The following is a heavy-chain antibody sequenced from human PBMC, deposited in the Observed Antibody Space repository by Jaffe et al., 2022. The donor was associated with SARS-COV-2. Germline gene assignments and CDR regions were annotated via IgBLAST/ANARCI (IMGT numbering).Heavy chain of an antibody. J-gene: IGHJ4*02. CDR3: ARGLSYYGSGSYYQFDF. V-gene: IGHV1-46*01. CDR1: GYIFTSHY. Sequence: QVQLVQSGAEVKKPGASVKVSCKASGYIFTSHYMHWVRQAPGQGLEWMGIINPSGGSASYAQKFQGRVTMTRDTSTSTVYMEMSSLRSEDTAVYYCARGLSYYGSGSYYQFDFWGQGTLVTVSS. CDR2: INPSGGSA. D-gene: IGHD3-10*01.